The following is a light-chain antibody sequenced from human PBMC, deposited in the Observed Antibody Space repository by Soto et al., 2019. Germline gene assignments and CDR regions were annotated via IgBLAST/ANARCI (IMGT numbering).Light chain of an antibody. Sequence: DIVMTQAPDSLAVSLGERATINCKSSQSVLYSSNNKNYLAWYQQKPGQPPKLLIYWASTRESGVPDRFSGSGSGTDFTLTISSLQAEDVAVYDCQQYYSTQDTFGQGTKLEIK. V-gene: IGKV4-1*01. CDR3: QQYYSTQDT. J-gene: IGKJ2*01. CDR2: WAS. CDR1: QSVLYSSNNKNY.